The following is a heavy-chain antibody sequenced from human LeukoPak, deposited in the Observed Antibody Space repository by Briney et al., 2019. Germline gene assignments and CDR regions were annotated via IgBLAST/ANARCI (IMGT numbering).Heavy chain of an antibody. D-gene: IGHD3-22*01. CDR1: GFTISNYA. J-gene: IGHJ5*02. Sequence: PGGSLRLSCAASGFTISNYAMSWVRQAPGKGLEWVSAISSTGSTYYVDSVKGRFTISRDNSKNTLYLQMNTLRAEDTAVYYCAKVEGTMIVGYNWFDPWGQGTLVTVSS. V-gene: IGHV3-23*01. CDR3: AKVEGTMIVGYNWFDP. CDR2: ISSTGST.